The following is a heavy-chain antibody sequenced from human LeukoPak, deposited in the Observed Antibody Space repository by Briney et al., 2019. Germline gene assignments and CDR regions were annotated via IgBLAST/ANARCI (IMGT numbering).Heavy chain of an antibody. Sequence: GGSLRLSCAASGFTFSSYAMHWVRQAPGKGLEYVSAISSNGGSTYYANSVKGRFTISRDNSKNTLYLQMGSLRAEDMAVYYCARGARGGFVDYWSQGTLVTVSS. CDR3: ARGARGGFVDY. D-gene: IGHD3-16*01. CDR1: GFTFSSYA. CDR2: ISSNGGST. V-gene: IGHV3-64*01. J-gene: IGHJ4*02.